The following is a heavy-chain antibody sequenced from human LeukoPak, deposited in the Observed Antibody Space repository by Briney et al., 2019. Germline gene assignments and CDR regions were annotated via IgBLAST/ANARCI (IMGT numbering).Heavy chain of an antibody. CDR3: ARGMAFVD. Sequence: ASETLSITCTVYGGSISSYYGSWIRQPQGKGLEWIGYIYYSGSTNYNPSLKSRVTISVDTSKNQFSLKLSSVTAADTAVYYCARGMAFVDWGQGTLVTVSS. V-gene: IGHV4-59*12. D-gene: IGHD2-21*01. CDR1: GGSISSYY. J-gene: IGHJ4*02. CDR2: IYYSGST.